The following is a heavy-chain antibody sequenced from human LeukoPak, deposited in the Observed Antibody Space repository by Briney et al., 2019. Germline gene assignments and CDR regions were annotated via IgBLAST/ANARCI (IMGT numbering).Heavy chain of an antibody. CDR1: GGTFSSYA. CDR3: ARDYGIVGAKFDY. J-gene: IGHJ4*02. D-gene: IGHD1-26*01. V-gene: IGHV1-69*13. Sequence: GASVKVSCKASGGTFSSYAISWVRQAPGQGLEWMGGIIPIFGTANYAQKFQGRVTITADESTSTAYMELSSLRSEDTAVYYCARDYGIVGAKFDYWGQGTLVTVSS. CDR2: IIPIFGTA.